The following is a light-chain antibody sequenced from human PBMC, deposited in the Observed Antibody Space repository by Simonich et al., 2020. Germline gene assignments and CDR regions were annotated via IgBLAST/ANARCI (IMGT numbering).Light chain of an antibody. J-gene: IGLJ3*02. V-gene: IGLV4-69*01. CDR2: LNSDGSH. Sequence: QLVLTQSPSASASLGASVKLTCTLSSGHSSYAIAWHQQQPETGPRYLMKLNSDGSHSKGDGIPDRFSGSSSGAERYLTISSLQSEDEADYYCQTWGTGINWVFGGGTKLTVL. CDR1: SGHSSYA. CDR3: QTWGTGINWV.